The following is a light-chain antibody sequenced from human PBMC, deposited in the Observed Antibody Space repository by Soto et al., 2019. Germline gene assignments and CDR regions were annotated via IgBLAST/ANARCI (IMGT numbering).Light chain of an antibody. V-gene: IGKV3-20*01. CDR2: GAS. J-gene: IGKJ1*01. CDR1: QSVCSRC. Sequence: PGEGGTLSCRASQSVCSRCLAWYQQKPGQAPRLLIFGASSRATGIPDTFSGSGSGTDFTLTISRLEPEDSAVYYCQHYGSTPWTFGQGTKVE. CDR3: QHYGSTPWT.